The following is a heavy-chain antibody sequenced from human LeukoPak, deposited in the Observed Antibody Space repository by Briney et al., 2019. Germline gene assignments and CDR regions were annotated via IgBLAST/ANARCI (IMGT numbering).Heavy chain of an antibody. CDR1: GGTFTSNA. CDR3: ARGLVVITAAIIGHWFDP. D-gene: IGHD2-2*01. J-gene: IGHJ5*02. Sequence: SVKVSCKGSGGTFTSNAISWVRQTPGQGLEWMGGIIPMFGSADYAQKFQGRVTITADESTSTAYMELSSLRTEDTAVYYCARGLVVITAAIIGHWFDPWGQGTLVTVSS. CDR2: IIPMFGSA. V-gene: IGHV1-69*13.